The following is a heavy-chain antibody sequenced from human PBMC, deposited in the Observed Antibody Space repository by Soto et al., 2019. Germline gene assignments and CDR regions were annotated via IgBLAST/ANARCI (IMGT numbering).Heavy chain of an antibody. CDR3: SRDAYDYDSSGPDDY. J-gene: IGHJ4*02. Sequence: QVQLVESGGGVVQPGRSLRLSCAASGFTFSSYAMHWVRQAPGKGLEWVAVISYGGSNKYYADSVKGRFTVSRDHSKNTLYLQMNSLNTEDTAVYYCSRDAYDYDSSGPDDYWGQGTLVTVSS. D-gene: IGHD3-22*01. CDR2: ISYGGSNK. V-gene: IGHV3-30-3*01. CDR1: GFTFSSYA.